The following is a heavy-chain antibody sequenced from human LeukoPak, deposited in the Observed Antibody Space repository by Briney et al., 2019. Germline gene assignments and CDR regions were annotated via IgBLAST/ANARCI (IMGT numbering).Heavy chain of an antibody. CDR3: TRTSASTAIDY. CDR2: ISYSGST. CDR1: GGSIRSFY. V-gene: IGHV4-59*08. J-gene: IGHJ4*02. D-gene: IGHD4-17*01. Sequence: PSETLSLTCTASGGSIRSFYCSWIRQPPGKGLEWIGYISYSGSTKYNPSLKSRVTISVDMSKSQCSLKLSSVTAADTAVYYCTRTSASTAIDYWGQGTLVTVSS.